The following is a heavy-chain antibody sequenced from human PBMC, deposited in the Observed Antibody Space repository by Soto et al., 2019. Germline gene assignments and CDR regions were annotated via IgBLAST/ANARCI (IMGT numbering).Heavy chain of an antibody. Sequence: PGESLKISCKGSGYSFTSYWIGWVRQMPGKGLEWMGIIYPGDSDTRYSPSFQGQVTISADNSISTAYLQWSSLKASDTAMYYCVRKSYDSRGPYYYYGMDVWGQGTTVTVSS. CDR3: VRKSYDSRGPYYYYGMDV. D-gene: IGHD3-3*01. CDR1: GYSFTSYW. J-gene: IGHJ6*02. CDR2: IYPGDSDT. V-gene: IGHV5-51*01.